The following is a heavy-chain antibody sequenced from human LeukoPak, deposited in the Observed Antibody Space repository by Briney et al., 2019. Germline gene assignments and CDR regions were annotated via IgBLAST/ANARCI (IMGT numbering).Heavy chain of an antibody. Sequence: GASVKVSCKASGGTFSSYAISWVRSATGQGLDSMAGIIPIFGTANYAQKFQGRVTITTDESTSTAYMELSSLRSEDTAVYYCARAEVTYHYYYYYMDVWGKGTTVTVSS. CDR2: IIPIFGTA. D-gene: IGHD4-11*01. J-gene: IGHJ6*03. CDR3: ARAEVTYHYYYYYMDV. CDR1: GGTFSSYA. V-gene: IGHV1-69*05.